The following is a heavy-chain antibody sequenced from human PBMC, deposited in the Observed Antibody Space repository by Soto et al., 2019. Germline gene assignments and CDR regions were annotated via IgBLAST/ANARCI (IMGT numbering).Heavy chain of an antibody. D-gene: IGHD2-15*01. CDR3: TKANRYCSGANCFTFDY. Sequence: PGGSLRLSCTASGFTFSNYAMIWVRQAPGKGLEWVSTFSSGGGGTYYADSVKGRFTISRDNSKNTLSLQMNSLRAEDTAVYYCTKANRYCSGANCFTFDYWGLGTLVTVSS. V-gene: IGHV3-23*01. CDR1: GFTFSNYA. J-gene: IGHJ4*02. CDR2: FSSGGGGT.